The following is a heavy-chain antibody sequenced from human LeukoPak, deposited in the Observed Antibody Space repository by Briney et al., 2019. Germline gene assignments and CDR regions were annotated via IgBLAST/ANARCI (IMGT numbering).Heavy chain of an antibody. V-gene: IGHV3-30*02. CDR1: GFTFENYW. CDR2: SRYNGIET. Sequence: PGGSLRLSCAASGFTFENYWMSWVRQAPGKGLEWVAFSRYNGIETYFADSVKGRFTISRDNSKNTLYLQINSPRGDDSAVYFCARSYGGNFFDYWGQGTLVTVSS. D-gene: IGHD4-23*01. CDR3: ARSYGGNFFDY. J-gene: IGHJ4*02.